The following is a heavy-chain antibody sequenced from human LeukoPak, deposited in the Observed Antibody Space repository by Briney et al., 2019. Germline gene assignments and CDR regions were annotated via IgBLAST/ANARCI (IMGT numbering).Heavy chain of an antibody. CDR1: GFTFSSYG. V-gene: IGHV3-30*18. CDR2: ISYDGSNK. Sequence: GGSLRLSCAASGFTFSSYGMHWVRQALGKGLEWVAVISYDGSNKYYADSVKGRLTISRDNSKNTLYLQMNSLRAEDTAVYYCAKGGSSSWYWYYYYMDVWGKGTTVTVSS. J-gene: IGHJ6*03. CDR3: AKGGSSSWYWYYYYMDV. D-gene: IGHD6-13*01.